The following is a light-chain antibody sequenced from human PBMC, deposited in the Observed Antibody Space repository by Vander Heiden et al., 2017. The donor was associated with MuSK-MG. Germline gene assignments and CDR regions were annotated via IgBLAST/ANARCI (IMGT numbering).Light chain of an antibody. CDR3: QQRDSTPDT. Sequence: DIQMTQSPSSLSASVGDRVTITCRASQSISSYLNWYQQKPGKAPKLLIYAASSLQSGVPSRFSGSGSGTDFTLTISSLQPEDFATYYCQQRDSTPDTFGQGTKLDIK. V-gene: IGKV1-39*01. CDR2: AAS. J-gene: IGKJ2*01. CDR1: QSISSY.